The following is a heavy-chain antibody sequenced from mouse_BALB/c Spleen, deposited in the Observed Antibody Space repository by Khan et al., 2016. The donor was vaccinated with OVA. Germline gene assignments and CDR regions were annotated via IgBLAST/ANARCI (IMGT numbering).Heavy chain of an antibody. CDR2: ISYSGVT. CDR3: ARGNYYGYYFDY. CDR1: GYSITSGYA. Sequence: QLEESGPGLVKPSQSLSLTCTVTGYSITSGYAWNWIRQFPGNKLEWMGYISYSGVTSYTTSLKSRISITRDTSKNQFFLQLNSVTTEDTATYYCARGNYYGYYFDYWGQGTTLTVSS. D-gene: IGHD1-1*01. V-gene: IGHV3-2*02. J-gene: IGHJ2*01.